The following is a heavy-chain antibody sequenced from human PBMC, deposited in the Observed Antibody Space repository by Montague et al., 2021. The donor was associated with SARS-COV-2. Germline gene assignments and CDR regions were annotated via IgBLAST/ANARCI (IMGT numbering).Heavy chain of an antibody. D-gene: IGHD6-13*01. CDR3: ARLLLPATGSLNGFSFDF. CDR2: IYYSGND. J-gene: IGHJ4*02. V-gene: IGHV4-39*01. Sequence: LGKPTQTLTLTCTFSGFSLSTPNVGVGWIRQPPGKGLEWIATIYYSGNDYYNRSLKSRVTISVDTSKSQFSLKLNAVTAADTAVYYCARLLLPATGSLNGFSFDFWGKDALVTVPS. CDR1: GFSLSTPNVG.